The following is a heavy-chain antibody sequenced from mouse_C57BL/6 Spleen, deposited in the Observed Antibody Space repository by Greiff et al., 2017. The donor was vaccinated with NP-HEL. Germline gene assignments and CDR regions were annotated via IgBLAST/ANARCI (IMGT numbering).Heavy chain of an antibody. Sequence: VQLQQSGPELVKPGASVKISCKASGYAFSSSWMNWVKQRPGKGLEWIGRIYPGGGDTNYNGKFKGKATLTADKSSSTAYMQLSSLTSEDSAVYFCARDSNFAYWGQGTLVTVSA. V-gene: IGHV1-82*01. CDR2: IYPGGGDT. J-gene: IGHJ3*01. CDR3: ARDSNFAY. D-gene: IGHD2-5*01. CDR1: GYAFSSSW.